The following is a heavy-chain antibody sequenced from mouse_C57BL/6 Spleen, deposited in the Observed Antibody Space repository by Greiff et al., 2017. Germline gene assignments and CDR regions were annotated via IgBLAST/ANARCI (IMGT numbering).Heavy chain of an antibody. CDR2: IDPYDGDT. Sequence: EVQLQQSGAELVKPGASVKLSCTASGFNITDYYMHWVKQRTEQGLEWIGRIDPYDGDTKYAPKFQGKATLTADTSSNTAYLQLSSLPSEDSAVYACARSASSPYGDVWGTGTTVTVSS. J-gene: IGHJ1*03. CDR1: GFNITDYY. D-gene: IGHD1-1*01. V-gene: IGHV14-2*01. CDR3: ARSASSPYGDV.